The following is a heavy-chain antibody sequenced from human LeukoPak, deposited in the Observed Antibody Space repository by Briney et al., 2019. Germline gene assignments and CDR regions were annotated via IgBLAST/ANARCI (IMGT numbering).Heavy chain of an antibody. Sequence: SETLSLTCTVSGGSISSYYWVWIRQPPGKGLEWVGNIFYTGNTYYNPSLKSRVTISVDTSKNQFSLNLASVTAADTAAYYCARVGVFGYCTRDSCHSPLDYWGQGALVTVSS. CDR3: ARVGVFGYCTRDSCHSPLDY. V-gene: IGHV4-59*12. J-gene: IGHJ4*02. CDR2: IFYTGNT. D-gene: IGHD2-15*01. CDR1: GGSISSYY.